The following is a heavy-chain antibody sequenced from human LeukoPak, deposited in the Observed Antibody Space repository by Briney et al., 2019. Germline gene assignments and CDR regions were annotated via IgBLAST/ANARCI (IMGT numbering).Heavy chain of an antibody. Sequence: PSQTLSLTCTVSGGSISRGDYYWSWIRQPPGEGLEWIGYIYYSGSTYYNPSLKSRVTISVDTSKNQFSLKLSSVTAADTAAYYCARETIVRATYDYWGRGTLVTVSS. CDR1: GGSISRGDYY. CDR2: IYYSGST. V-gene: IGHV4-30-4*01. CDR3: ARETIVRATYDY. J-gene: IGHJ4*02. D-gene: IGHD1-26*01.